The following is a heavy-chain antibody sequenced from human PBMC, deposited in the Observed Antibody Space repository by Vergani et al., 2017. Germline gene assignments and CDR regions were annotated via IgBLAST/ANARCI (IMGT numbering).Heavy chain of an antibody. D-gene: IGHD2-2*02. V-gene: IGHV3-30-3*01. Sequence: QVQLVESGGGVVQPGTSLRLSCVVSGFALNRHAMYWFRQAPGKGLEWVVGISFDGTNEYYPDLVKGRFTISRDIAKNTLYLQVGSLRLEDTGVYHCVRDRGLCAGGRCYTEAWDYWGQGTPVTVSS. J-gene: IGHJ4*02. CDR3: VRDRGLCAGGRCYTEAWDY. CDR2: ISFDGTNE. CDR1: GFALNRHA.